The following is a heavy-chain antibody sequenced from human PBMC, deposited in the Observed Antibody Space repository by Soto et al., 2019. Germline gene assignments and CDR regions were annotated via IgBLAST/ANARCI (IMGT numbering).Heavy chain of an antibody. CDR1: GYTFTSYD. CDR3: ARVTVTTTSGSCYTNAFDI. J-gene: IGHJ3*02. Sequence: GASVKVSCKASGYTFTSYDINWVRQATGQGLEWMGWMNPNSGNTGYAQKFQGRVTMTRNTSISTAYMELSSLRSEDTAVYYCARVTVTTTSGSCYTNAFDIWGQGTMVTVSS. D-gene: IGHD4-17*01. CDR2: MNPNSGNT. V-gene: IGHV1-8*01.